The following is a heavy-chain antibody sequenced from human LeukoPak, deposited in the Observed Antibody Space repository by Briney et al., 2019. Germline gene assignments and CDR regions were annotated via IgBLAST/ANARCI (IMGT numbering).Heavy chain of an antibody. CDR2: IKQDGSEK. CDR3: ARYGQLGD. D-gene: IGHD6-6*01. V-gene: IGHV3-7*03. Sequence: GGSLRLSCVTSGFTFSSYWMSWVRQAPGKGLECVALIKQDGSEKYYVDSVKGRFTMSRDNAESSLYLQMNSLRVEDTAMYYCARYGQLGDWGRGTLVTVSS. J-gene: IGHJ4*02. CDR1: GFTFSSYW.